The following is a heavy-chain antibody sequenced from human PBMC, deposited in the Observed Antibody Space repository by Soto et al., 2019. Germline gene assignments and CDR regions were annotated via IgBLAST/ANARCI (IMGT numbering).Heavy chain of an antibody. CDR1: GGSISSSSYY. D-gene: IGHD2-8*01. Sequence: QLQLQESGPGLVKPSETLSLTCTVSGGSISSSSYYWGWIRQPPGKGLEWIGSIYYSGSNYYNPSLKSRVTISVDTSKHQFSLKLSSVTAADTAVYYCASKAIVLMVYASEQVDYFDYWGQGTLVTVSS. CDR3: ASKAIVLMVYASEQVDYFDY. CDR2: IYYSGSN. V-gene: IGHV4-39*01. J-gene: IGHJ4*02.